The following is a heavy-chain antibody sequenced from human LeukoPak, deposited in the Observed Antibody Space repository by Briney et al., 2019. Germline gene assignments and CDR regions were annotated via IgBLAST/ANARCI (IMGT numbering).Heavy chain of an antibody. CDR1: GFTFSSYS. D-gene: IGHD1-26*01. Sequence: PGGSLRLSCAASGFTFSSYSMNWVRQAPGKGLEWVSSISSSSSYIYYADSVKVRFTISRDNAKNSLYLQMNSLRAEDTAVYYCARGYSGNLFFDYWGQGTLVTVSS. V-gene: IGHV3-21*01. J-gene: IGHJ4*02. CDR3: ARGYSGNLFFDY. CDR2: ISSSSSYI.